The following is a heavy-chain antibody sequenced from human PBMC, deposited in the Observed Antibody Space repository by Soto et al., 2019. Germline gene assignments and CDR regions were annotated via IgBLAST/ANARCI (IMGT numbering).Heavy chain of an antibody. V-gene: IGHV4-39*02. CDR3: STRAPEGFDP. J-gene: IGHJ5*02. CDR1: GGSIATSSYF. Sequence: SETLSLTCTVSGGSIATSSYFWAWIRRPPGKGLEWIGSIDYRGTIYNNPSLKSRVTISVDTSKNHFSLKLDSVTAADTALYYCSTRAPEGFDPWGQGTLVTVSS. CDR2: IDYRGTI.